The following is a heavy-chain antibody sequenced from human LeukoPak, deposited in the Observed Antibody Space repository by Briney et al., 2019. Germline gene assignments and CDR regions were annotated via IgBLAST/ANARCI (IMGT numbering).Heavy chain of an antibody. CDR2: ISYDGSDK. V-gene: IGHV3-30*18. Sequence: PGGSLRLSCAASRFTFSNYVMHWVRQAPGKWLEWVAVISYDGSDKYYADSVKGRFTISRDNSKNTLYLQMNSLRAEDTAVYYCAKDPRRYSRTGGYFDYWGQGTLVTVSS. CDR3: AKDPRRYSRTGGYFDY. J-gene: IGHJ4*02. CDR1: RFTFSNYV. D-gene: IGHD6-13*01.